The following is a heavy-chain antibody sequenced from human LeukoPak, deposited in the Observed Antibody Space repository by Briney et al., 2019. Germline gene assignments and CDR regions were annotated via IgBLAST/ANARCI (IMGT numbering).Heavy chain of an antibody. D-gene: IGHD3-10*01. CDR3: ARGPITMVRGVIFNWFDP. Sequence: ASVKVSCKASGGTFSSYAISWVRQAPGQGLEWMGRIIPIFGTANYAQKFQGRVTITTDESTSTAYMELSSLRSEDTAVYYCARGPITMVRGVIFNWFDPWGQGTLVTVSS. CDR1: GGTFSSYA. CDR2: IIPIFGTA. V-gene: IGHV1-69*05. J-gene: IGHJ5*02.